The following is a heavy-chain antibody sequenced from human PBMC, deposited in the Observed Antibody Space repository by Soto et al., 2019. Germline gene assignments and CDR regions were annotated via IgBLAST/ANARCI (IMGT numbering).Heavy chain of an antibody. Sequence: GASVKVSCKASGYTFTSYGISWVRQAPGQGLEWMRWISAYNGNTNYAQKLQGRVTMTTDTSTSTAYMELRSLRSDDTAVYYCARGGRSSWYVYSRVSDWFDPWGQGTLVTVSS. CDR2: ISAYNGNT. CDR3: ARGGRSSWYVYSRVSDWFDP. V-gene: IGHV1-18*01. CDR1: GYTFTSYG. J-gene: IGHJ5*02. D-gene: IGHD6-13*01.